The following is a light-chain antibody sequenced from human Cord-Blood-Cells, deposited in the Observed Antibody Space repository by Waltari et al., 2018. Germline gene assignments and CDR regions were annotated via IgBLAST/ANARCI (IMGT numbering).Light chain of an antibody. V-gene: IGLV2-14*01. J-gene: IGLJ2*01. Sequence: QSALTQPASVSGSPGQSITISCTGTSSDVGGYNNVSWYKQHPGKAPKPIIYDFSNLPSWVSNRFSGSKSGNTASLTISGLQAEDEAYYYCSSYTSSSVVFGGGTKLTVL. CDR3: SSYTSSSVV. CDR2: DFS. CDR1: SSDVGGYNN.